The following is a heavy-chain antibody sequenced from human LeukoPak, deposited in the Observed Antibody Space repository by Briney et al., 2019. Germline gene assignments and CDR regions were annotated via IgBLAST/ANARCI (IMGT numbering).Heavy chain of an antibody. V-gene: IGHV3-23*01. CDR2: ISSSGSNT. J-gene: IGHJ3*01. CDR3: AKLMRHMMEDVLDL. CDR1: EFTYG. Sequence: GGSLRLSCAASEFTYGMNWVRQAPGKGLECVSAISSSGSNTYYADSVKGRFTISRDNSKNTLYLQMNSLRAEDTAVYYCAKLMRHMMEDVLDLWGQGTVVTVSS. D-gene: IGHD3-16*01.